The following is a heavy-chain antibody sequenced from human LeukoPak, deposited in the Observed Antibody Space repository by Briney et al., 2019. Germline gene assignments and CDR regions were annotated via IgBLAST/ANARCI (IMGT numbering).Heavy chain of an antibody. Sequence: PSGTLSLTCDVSRGSITQTNYWTWVRQPPGKGLEWIGEDNLQGSTNYIPTLMRRVDISVNTSSNHISIQLASVTAADTAVYYCAREGGPYRPLDYSGQGTLVTVSS. CDR2: DNLQGST. CDR3: AREGGPYRPLDY. J-gene: IGHJ4*02. CDR1: RGSITQTNY. V-gene: IGHV4-4*02.